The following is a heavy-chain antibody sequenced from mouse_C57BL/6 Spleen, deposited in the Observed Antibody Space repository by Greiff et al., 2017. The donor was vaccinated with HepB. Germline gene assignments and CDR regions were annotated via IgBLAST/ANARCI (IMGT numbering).Heavy chain of an antibody. Sequence: QVQLQQPGTELVKPGASVKLSCKASGYTFTSYWMHWVKQRPGQGLEWIGNINPSNGGTNYNEKFKSKATLTVDKSSSTAYMQRSSLTSEDSAVYDCASGKNLFYDYDGQFAYWGQGTLVTVSA. CDR3: ASGKNLFYDYDGQFAY. V-gene: IGHV1-53*01. J-gene: IGHJ3*01. D-gene: IGHD2-4*01. CDR2: INPSNGGT. CDR1: GYTFTSYW.